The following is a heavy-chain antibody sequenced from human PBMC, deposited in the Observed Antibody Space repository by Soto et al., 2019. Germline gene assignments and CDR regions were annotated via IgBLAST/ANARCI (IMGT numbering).Heavy chain of an antibody. CDR1: GYTFTSYD. J-gene: IGHJ6*02. Sequence: AASVKVSCKASGYTFTSYDINWVRQATGQGLEWMGWMNPNCGNTGYAQKFQGRVTMTRNTSISTAYMELSSLRSEDTAVYYCAASDYYYYGMDVWGQGTTVTSP. V-gene: IGHV1-8*01. CDR3: AASDYYYYGMDV. CDR2: MNPNCGNT.